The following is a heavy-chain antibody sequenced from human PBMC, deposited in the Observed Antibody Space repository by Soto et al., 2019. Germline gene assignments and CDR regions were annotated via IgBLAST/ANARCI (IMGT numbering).Heavy chain of an antibody. J-gene: IGHJ6*02. Sequence: ASVRVSCKASGGTFSSYAISWVRQAPGQGLEWMGGIIPIFGTANYAQKFQGRVTITADESTSTAYMELSSLRSEDTAVYYCARDLLQQLVLGYYYYGMDVWGQGTTVTVSS. CDR3: ARDLLQQLVLGYYYYGMDV. CDR1: GGTFSSYA. CDR2: IIPIFGTA. D-gene: IGHD6-13*01. V-gene: IGHV1-69*13.